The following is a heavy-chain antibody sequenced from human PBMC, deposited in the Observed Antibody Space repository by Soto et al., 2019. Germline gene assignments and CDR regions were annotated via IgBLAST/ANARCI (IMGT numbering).Heavy chain of an antibody. J-gene: IGHJ6*02. V-gene: IGHV1-2*04. CDR2: INPNSGGT. CDR1: GYTFTGYY. D-gene: IGHD2-2*02. CDR3: ARGSLYERYYCGMDV. Sequence: ASVKVSCKASGYTFTGYYMHWVRQAPGQGLEWMGWINPNSGGTNCAQKFQGWVTMTRDTSISTAYMELSRLRSDDTAVYYCARGSLYERYYCGMDVWGQGTTVTVSS.